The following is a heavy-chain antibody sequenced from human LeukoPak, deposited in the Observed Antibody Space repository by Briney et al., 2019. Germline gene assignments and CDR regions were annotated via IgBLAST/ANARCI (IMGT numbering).Heavy chain of an antibody. D-gene: IGHD3-22*01. V-gene: IGHV3-48*04. CDR3: ARGLTYYYDSSGYYY. CDR2: ISSASGSI. CDR1: GFTFSSYS. Sequence: GGSLRLSCAASGFTFSSYSMNWVRQAPGKGLEWVSYISSASGSIYYADSVKGRFTISRDNAKNSLFLQMNSLRAEDTAVYYCARGLTYYYDSSGYYYWGQGTLVTVSS. J-gene: IGHJ4*02.